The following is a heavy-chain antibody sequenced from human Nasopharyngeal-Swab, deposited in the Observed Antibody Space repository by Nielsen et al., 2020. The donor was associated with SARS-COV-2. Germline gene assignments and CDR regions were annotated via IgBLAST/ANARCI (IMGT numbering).Heavy chain of an antibody. CDR1: GFTFSSYW. V-gene: IGHV3-74*01. J-gene: IGHJ6*02. Sequence: GGSLRLSCAASGFTFSSYWMHWVRQAPGKGLVWVSRISRDGSSTSYADSVKGRFTISRDNAKNTLYLQMNSLRAEDTAVYYCARYFPRPLDFWNHLSVSHLLYYYGMDVWGQGTTVTVSS. CDR2: ISRDGSST. CDR3: ARYFPRPLDFWNHLSVSHLLYYYGMDV. D-gene: IGHD3-3*01.